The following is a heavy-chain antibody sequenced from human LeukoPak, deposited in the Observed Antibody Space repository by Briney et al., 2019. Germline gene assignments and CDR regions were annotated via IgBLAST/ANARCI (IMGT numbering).Heavy chain of an antibody. CDR1: GFTFSSYS. D-gene: IGHD5-12*01. V-gene: IGHV3-21*01. J-gene: IGHJ4*02. CDR3: AREGGYSGLHFDY. CDR2: ISSSSSYI. Sequence: GGSLRLSCAASGFTFSSYSMNWVRQAPGKGLEWVSSISSSSSYIYYADSVKGRFTISRDNAKNSLYLQMNSLRAEDTAVYYCAREGGYSGLHFDYWGQGTLVTVSP.